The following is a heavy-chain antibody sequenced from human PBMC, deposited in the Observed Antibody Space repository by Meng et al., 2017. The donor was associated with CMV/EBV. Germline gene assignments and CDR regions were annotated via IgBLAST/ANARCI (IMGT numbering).Heavy chain of an antibody. CDR1: GGTFSSYT. Sequence: SVKVSCKASGGTFSSYTISWVRQAPGQGLEWMGRIIPILGIANYAQKFQERVTITRDMSTSTAYMELSSLRSEDTAVYYCARTAYCGGDCSFAEYFQHWGQGTLVTVSS. CDR3: ARTAYCGGDCSFAEYFQH. CDR2: IIPILGIA. D-gene: IGHD2-21*01. V-gene: IGHV1-69*02. J-gene: IGHJ1*01.